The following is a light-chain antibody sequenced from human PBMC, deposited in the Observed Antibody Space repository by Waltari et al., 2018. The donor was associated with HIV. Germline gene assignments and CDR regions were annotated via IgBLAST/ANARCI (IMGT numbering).Light chain of an antibody. V-gene: IGKV1-33*01. Sequence: DIQMTQSPSSLSASTGDRVTITCQASEDIAKNLNWFQQKAGNVPKLLIYASSHLQTGVPSRFSGGVSWTDYTFTIDSLQPEDIATYFCLQDDNLPYTFGQGTTLEIK. CDR1: EDIAKN. J-gene: IGKJ2*01. CDR2: ASS. CDR3: LQDDNLPYT.